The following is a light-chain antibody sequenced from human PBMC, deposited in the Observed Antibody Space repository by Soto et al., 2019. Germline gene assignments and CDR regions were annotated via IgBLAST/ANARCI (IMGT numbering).Light chain of an antibody. Sequence: DIQMTQSPSSLSASVGDRVTITCRASQTIGTQLNWYQHKPGKAPTVVIYTASTLQSGVPSRFSGSGSWTDFTLTISSLQPEDAATYYCQQSYSSLVYNFGPGTKLEIK. J-gene: IGKJ2*01. V-gene: IGKV1-39*01. CDR3: QQSYSSLVYN. CDR1: QTIGTQ. CDR2: TAS.